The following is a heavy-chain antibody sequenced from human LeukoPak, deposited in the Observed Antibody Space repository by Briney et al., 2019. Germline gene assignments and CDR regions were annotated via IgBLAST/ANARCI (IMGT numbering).Heavy chain of an antibody. CDR1: GYTFTSYG. D-gene: IGHD6-13*01. V-gene: IGHV1-18*01. Sequence: EASVKVSCKASGYTFTSYGISWVRQAPGQGLEWMGWISAYNGNTNYAQKLQGRVTMSTDTSTSTAYMELRSLRSDDTAVYYCARHVAAAVPRAMEWWFDPWGQGTLVTVSS. J-gene: IGHJ5*02. CDR3: ARHVAAAVPRAMEWWFDP. CDR2: ISAYNGNT.